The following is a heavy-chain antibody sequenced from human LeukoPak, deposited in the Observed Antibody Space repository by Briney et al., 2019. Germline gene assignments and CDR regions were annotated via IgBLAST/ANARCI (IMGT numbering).Heavy chain of an antibody. Sequence: GSLVKVSCKASGGTFSSYAISWVRQAPGQGLEWMGRIIPILGIANYAQKFQGRVTITADKSTSTAYMELSSLRSEDTAVYYCARSYYDSSGYYFDWGQGTLVTVSS. CDR3: ARSYYDSSGYYFD. J-gene: IGHJ4*02. V-gene: IGHV1-69*04. D-gene: IGHD3-22*01. CDR1: GGTFSSYA. CDR2: IIPILGIA.